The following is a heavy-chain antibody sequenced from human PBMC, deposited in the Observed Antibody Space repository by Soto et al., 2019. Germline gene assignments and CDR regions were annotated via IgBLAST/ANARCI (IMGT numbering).Heavy chain of an antibody. D-gene: IGHD6-13*01. J-gene: IGHJ5*02. V-gene: IGHV4-30-2*01. Sequence: SETLSLTCAVSGGSISSGGYSWGWIRQPPGKGLEWIGYIYHSGSTYYNPSLKSRVTISVDRSKNQFSLKLSSVTAADTAVYYCARAASSSWYKGNWFDPWGQGTLVTVS. CDR2: IYHSGST. CDR3: ARAASSSWYKGNWFDP. CDR1: GGSISSGGYS.